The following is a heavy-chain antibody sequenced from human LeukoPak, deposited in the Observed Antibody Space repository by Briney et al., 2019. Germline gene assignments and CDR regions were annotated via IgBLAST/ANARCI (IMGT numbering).Heavy chain of an antibody. D-gene: IGHD1-1*01. V-gene: IGHV5-51*01. J-gene: IGHJ4*02. Sequence: GESLQISCKGSGYSFTSYWIGWVRQMPGKGLEWMGIIYPGDSDTRYSPSFQGQVTISADKSISTAYLQWSSLKASDTAMYYCATLNWNAKYYFDYWGQGTLVTVSS. CDR1: GYSFTSYW. CDR2: IYPGDSDT. CDR3: ATLNWNAKYYFDY.